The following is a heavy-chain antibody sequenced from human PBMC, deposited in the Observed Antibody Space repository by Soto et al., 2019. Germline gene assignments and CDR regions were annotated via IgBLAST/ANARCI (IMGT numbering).Heavy chain of an antibody. CDR3: EHRQDCSGGSCYNWFDP. CDR2: IYWDDDK. V-gene: IGHV2-5*02. Sequence: QITLKESGPTLVKPTQTLTLTCTFSGFSLSTSGVGVGWIRQPPGKALEWLALIYWDDDKRYSPSLKSRLTTTKDTSKNQVALTMTNMDPVYTATYYCEHRQDCSGGSCYNWFDPWGQGTLVTLSS. J-gene: IGHJ5*02. D-gene: IGHD2-15*01. CDR1: GFSLSTSGVG.